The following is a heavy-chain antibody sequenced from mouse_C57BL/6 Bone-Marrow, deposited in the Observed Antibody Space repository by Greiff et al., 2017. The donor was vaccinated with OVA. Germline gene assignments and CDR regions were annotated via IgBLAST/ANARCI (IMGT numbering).Heavy chain of an antibody. V-gene: IGHV5-2*01. CDR3: ASTMVTTKGAWFAY. CDR2: INSDGGST. Sequence: EVQLVESGGGLVQPGESLKLSCESNEYEFPSHDMSWVRKTPEKRLELVAAINSDGGSTYYPDTMERRFIISRDNTKKTLYLQMSSLRSEDTALYYCASTMVTTKGAWFAYWGQGTLVTVSA. D-gene: IGHD2-2*01. J-gene: IGHJ3*01. CDR1: EYEFPSHD.